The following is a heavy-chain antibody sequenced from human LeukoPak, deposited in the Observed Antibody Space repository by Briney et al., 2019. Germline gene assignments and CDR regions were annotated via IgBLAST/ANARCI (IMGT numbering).Heavy chain of an antibody. CDR2: IYANGNT. D-gene: IGHD3-10*01. CDR3: ARGGDSLHY. V-gene: IGHV3-66*01. J-gene: IGHJ4*02. CDR1: GFTVSSKY. Sequence: AGGSLRLACAASGFTVSSKYLTWVRQAPGKGLDWVSLIYANGNTDYADSVKDRFIISRDNSKNMLYLQMNSLRAEDTAVYYCARGGDSLHYWGQGTLVTVSS.